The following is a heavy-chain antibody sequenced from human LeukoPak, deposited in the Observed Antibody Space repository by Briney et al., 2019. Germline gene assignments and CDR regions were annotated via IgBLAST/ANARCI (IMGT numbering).Heavy chain of an antibody. V-gene: IGHV1-8*03. D-gene: IGHD2-2*01. J-gene: IGHJ4*02. Sequence: ASVNVSCKASGYTFTSYDINWVRQATGQGLEWMGWMNPNSGNTGYAQKFQGRVTFTRNTSISTACMDLSSLRSEDTAVYYCARAIPPPHCTTITCFKPFDYWGQGTLVTVSS. CDR3: ARAIPPPHCTTITCFKPFDY. CDR1: GYTFTSYD. CDR2: MNPNSGNT.